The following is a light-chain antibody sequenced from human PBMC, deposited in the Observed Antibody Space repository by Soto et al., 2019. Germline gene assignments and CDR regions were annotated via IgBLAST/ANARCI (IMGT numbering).Light chain of an antibody. CDR2: EVT. V-gene: IGLV2-8*01. Sequence: QSVLTQPPSASGSPRQSVTISCTGTSSDVGGYNYVSWYQQHPGKVPKLLIYEVTRRPSGVPDRFSGSKSGNTASLTVSALQAEDEAHYYCSSYAGNNVVIFGGGTKIPV. CDR3: SSYAGNNVVI. J-gene: IGLJ2*01. CDR1: SSDVGGYNY.